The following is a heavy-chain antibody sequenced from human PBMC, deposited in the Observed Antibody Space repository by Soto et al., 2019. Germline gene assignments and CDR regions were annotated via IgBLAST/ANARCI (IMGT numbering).Heavy chain of an antibody. CDR3: TRGVRGISWYLFARGMDYYYYGMDV. J-gene: IGHJ6*02. D-gene: IGHD6-13*01. V-gene: IGHV1-3*01. CDR1: GYTFTSYA. Sequence: QVQLVQSGAEVKKPGASVKVSCKASGYTFTSYAMHWVRQAPGQRLEWLGWINAGNGNTKYSQKFQGRVTITRDTSATTACRVLSSLRSEATAVYYFTRGVRGISWYLFARGMDYYYYGMDVWGQGTTVTVSS. CDR2: INAGNGNT.